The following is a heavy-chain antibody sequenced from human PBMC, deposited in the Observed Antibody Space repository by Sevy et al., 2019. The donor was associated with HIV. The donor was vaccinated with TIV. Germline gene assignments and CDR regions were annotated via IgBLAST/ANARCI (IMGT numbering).Heavy chain of an antibody. D-gene: IGHD5-12*01. V-gene: IGHV3-15*01. CDR1: GFTFSKAW. CDR2: IKSKTDGGTT. J-gene: IGHJ4*02. CDR3: TTGVIEMATISGDY. Sequence: GGSLRLSCAASGFTFSKAWMSWVRQAPGKGLEWVGRIKSKTDGGTTDYAAPVKGRFTISRDDSKTTLYLQMNSLKTEDTAAYYCTTGVIEMATISGDYWGQGTLVTVSS.